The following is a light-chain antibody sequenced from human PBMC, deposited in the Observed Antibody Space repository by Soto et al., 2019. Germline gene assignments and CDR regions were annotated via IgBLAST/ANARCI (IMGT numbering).Light chain of an antibody. CDR1: QSISSSY. V-gene: IGKV3-20*01. CDR2: GAS. CDR3: QQYGSSSWT. Sequence: EIMLTQSPGTLSLSPGKRATLSCRASQSISSSYLAWYQQRPGQAPRLLIYGASSRATGIPDRFSGSGSGTEFTLTISRLEPEDFAVYYCQQYGSSSWTFGQGTKVEIK. J-gene: IGKJ1*01.